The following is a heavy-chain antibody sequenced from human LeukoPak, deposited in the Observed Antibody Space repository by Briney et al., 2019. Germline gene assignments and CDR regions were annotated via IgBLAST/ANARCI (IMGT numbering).Heavy chain of an antibody. CDR3: ARGEPDIVVVMGAQHYWYFDL. CDR1: GGSISSYY. Sequence: PSETLSLTCTVSGGSISSYYWSWIRQPPGKGLEWIGYIYYSGSTFHNPSLRSRVTISIDTSKNQFSLKLSSVTAADTAVYYCARGEPDIVVVMGAQHYWYFDLWGRGTRVTVSS. CDR2: IYYSGST. J-gene: IGHJ2*01. D-gene: IGHD2-15*01. V-gene: IGHV4-59*08.